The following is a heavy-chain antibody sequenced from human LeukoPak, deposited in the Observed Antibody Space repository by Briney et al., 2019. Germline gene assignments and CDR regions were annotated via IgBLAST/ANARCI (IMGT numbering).Heavy chain of an antibody. CDR2: ISSSSSTV. Sequence: GGSLRLSCAASGFTFSSYSMNWVRQAPGRGLEWVSYISSSSSTVYYADSVKGRFTISRDNAKNSLYLQMNSLRAEDTAVYYCAREGPSDAFDIWGQGTMVTVSS. CDR3: AREGPSDAFDI. V-gene: IGHV3-48*01. CDR1: GFTFSSYS. J-gene: IGHJ3*02.